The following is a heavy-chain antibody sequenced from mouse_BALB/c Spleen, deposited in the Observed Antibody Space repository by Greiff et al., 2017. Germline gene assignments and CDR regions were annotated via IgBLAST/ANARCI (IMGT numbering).Heavy chain of an antibody. Sequence: DVHLVESGGGLVQPGGSLKLSCAASGFTFSSYTMSWVRQTPEKRLEWVAYISNGGGSTYYPDTVKGRFTISRDNAKNTLYLQMSSLKSEDTAMYYGARHNYGNYDYWGQGTTLTVSS. CDR2: ISNGGGST. D-gene: IGHD2-1*01. V-gene: IGHV5-12-2*01. CDR1: GFTFSSYT. J-gene: IGHJ2*01. CDR3: ARHNYGNYDY.